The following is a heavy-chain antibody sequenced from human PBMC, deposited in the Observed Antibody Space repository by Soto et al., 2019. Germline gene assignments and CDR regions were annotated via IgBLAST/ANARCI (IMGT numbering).Heavy chain of an antibody. J-gene: IGHJ6*02. CDR1: GFTFSSYG. D-gene: IGHD7-27*01. Sequence: GGSLRLSCAASGFTFSSYGMHWVRQAPGKGLEWVAVIWYDGSNKYYADSVKGRFTISRDNSKNTLYLQMNSLRAEDTAVYYCARALLGSYYYYYGMDVWGQGTTVTVSS. CDR3: ARALLGSYYYYYGMDV. CDR2: IWYDGSNK. V-gene: IGHV3-33*01.